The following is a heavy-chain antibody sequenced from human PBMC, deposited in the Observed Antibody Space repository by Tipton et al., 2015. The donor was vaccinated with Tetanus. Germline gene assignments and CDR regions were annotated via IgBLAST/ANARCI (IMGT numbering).Heavy chain of an antibody. CDR2: IYPGDSDT. D-gene: IGHD4-17*01. J-gene: IGHJ3*02. CDR3: ARTIRDYEGSDAFDI. Sequence: QLVQSGAEVKKPGESLKISCKGSGYSFTSYWIGWVRQMPGKGLEWMRIIYPGDSDTRYSPSLQGQVTISADKSISTAYLQWSSLKASDPAMYYCARTIRDYEGSDAFDIWGQGTMVTVSS. CDR1: GYSFTSYW. V-gene: IGHV5-51*01.